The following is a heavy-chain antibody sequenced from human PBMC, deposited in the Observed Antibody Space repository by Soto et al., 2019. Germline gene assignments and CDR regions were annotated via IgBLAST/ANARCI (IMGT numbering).Heavy chain of an antibody. CDR2: ISGSGGST. V-gene: IGHV3-23*01. J-gene: IGHJ3*02. CDR3: AKDEDYLGSGGDDAFDI. CDR1: GFTFSSYA. Sequence: GGSLRLSCAASGFTFSSYAMSWVRQAPGKGLEWVSAISGSGGSTYYADSVKGRFTISRDNSKNTLYLQMNSLRAEDTDVYYCAKDEDYLGSGGDDAFDIWGQGTMVTVSS. D-gene: IGHD3-16*01.